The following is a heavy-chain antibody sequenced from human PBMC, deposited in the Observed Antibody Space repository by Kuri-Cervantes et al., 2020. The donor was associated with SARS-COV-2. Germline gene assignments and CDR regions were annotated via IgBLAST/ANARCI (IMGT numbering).Heavy chain of an antibody. Sequence: ASVKVSCKASGYTFTSYDINWVRQATGQGLEWMGWMNPNSGNTGYAQKFQGRVTMTRNTSISTAYMELSSLRSEDTAVYYCARPRSGPLWDAFDIWGQGTMVTVSS. D-gene: IGHD3-3*01. J-gene: IGHJ3*02. CDR2: MNPNSGNT. V-gene: IGHV1-8*01. CDR3: ARPRSGPLWDAFDI. CDR1: GYTFTSYD.